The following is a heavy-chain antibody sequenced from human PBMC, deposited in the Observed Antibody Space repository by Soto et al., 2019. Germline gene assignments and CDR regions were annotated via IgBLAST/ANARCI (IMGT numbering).Heavy chain of an antibody. Sequence: PSQTLSLTCAISGDSVSSKSAAWHWIRQSPSRGLEWLGRTYYRSKWSSNYAVSVKSRITINPDTSKNQFSLQLRSVTPDDAARYYCARTGDYLVDCWGQGXLVTVXX. CDR2: TYYRSKWSS. J-gene: IGHJ4*02. CDR1: GDSVSSKSAA. CDR3: ARTGDYLVDC. V-gene: IGHV6-1*01. D-gene: IGHD7-27*01.